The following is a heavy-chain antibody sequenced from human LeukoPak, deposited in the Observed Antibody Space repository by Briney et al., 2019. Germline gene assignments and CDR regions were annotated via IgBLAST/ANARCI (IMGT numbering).Heavy chain of an antibody. Sequence: PSETLSLTCAVYGGSFSGYYWSWIRQPPGKGLEWIGEINHSGSTNYNPSLKSRVTISVDTSKNQFSLKLSSVTAADTAVYYCARARWNYYFDYWGQGTLVTVSS. CDR2: INHSGST. CDR1: GGSFSGYY. J-gene: IGHJ4*02. V-gene: IGHV4-34*01. CDR3: ARARWNYYFDY. D-gene: IGHD1-7*01.